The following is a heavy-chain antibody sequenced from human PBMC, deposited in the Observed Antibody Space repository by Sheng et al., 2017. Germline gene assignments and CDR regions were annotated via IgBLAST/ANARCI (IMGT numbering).Heavy chain of an antibody. CDR3: ASSPTVWYYDFWSGQNYFDY. D-gene: IGHD3-3*01. CDR1: GGTFSSYA. V-gene: IGHV1-69*05. Sequence: QVQLVQSGAEVKKPGSSVKVSCKASGGTFSSYAISWVRQAPGQGLEWMGGIIPIFGTANYAQKFQGRVTITTDESTSTAYMELSSLRSEDTAVYYCASSPTVWYYDFWSGQNYFDYWGQGTLVTVSS. CDR2: IIPIFGTA. J-gene: IGHJ4*02.